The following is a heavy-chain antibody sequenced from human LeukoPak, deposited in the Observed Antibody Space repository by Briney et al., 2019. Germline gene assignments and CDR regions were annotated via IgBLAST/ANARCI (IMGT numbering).Heavy chain of an antibody. J-gene: IGHJ4*02. CDR1: GYTFTGYY. CDR2: INPNSGGA. Sequence: GGSLRLSCAASGYTFTGYYMHWVRQAPGQGLEWMGWINPNSGGANYAQKFQGRVTMTRDTSISTAYMELSRLRSDDTAVYYCARAIEDSNYVPDYWGQGTLVTVSS. D-gene: IGHD4-11*01. CDR3: ARAIEDSNYVPDY. V-gene: IGHV1-2*02.